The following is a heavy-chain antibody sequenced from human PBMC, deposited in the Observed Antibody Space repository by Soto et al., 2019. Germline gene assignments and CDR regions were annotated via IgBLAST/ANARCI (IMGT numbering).Heavy chain of an antibody. CDR2: INHSGST. J-gene: IGHJ5*02. V-gene: IGHV4-34*01. D-gene: IGHD6-13*01. CDR3: ARAGYSSSWYPRSNWFDP. CDR1: GGSFSGYY. Sequence: SETLSLTCAVYGGSFSGYYWSWIRQPPGKGLEWIGEINHSGSTNYNPSLKSRVTTSVDTSKNQFSLKLSSVTAADTAVYYCARAGYSSSWYPRSNWFDPWGQGTLVTVSS.